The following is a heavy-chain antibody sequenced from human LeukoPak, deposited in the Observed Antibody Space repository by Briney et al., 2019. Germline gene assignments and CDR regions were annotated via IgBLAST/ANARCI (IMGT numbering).Heavy chain of an antibody. CDR1: GGSINSAGYY. J-gene: IGHJ4*02. D-gene: IGHD3-22*01. CDR3: TRDVPRSSGYPDN. V-gene: IGHV4-31*03. CDR2: IYYSGST. Sequence: SETLSLTYTVSGGSINSAGYYWSWIRQPPGKGLEWIGYIYYSGSTYYNPSLKSRVAISVDTSKNQFSLTVSSVTAADTAVYYCTRDVPRSSGYPDNWGQGTLVTVSS.